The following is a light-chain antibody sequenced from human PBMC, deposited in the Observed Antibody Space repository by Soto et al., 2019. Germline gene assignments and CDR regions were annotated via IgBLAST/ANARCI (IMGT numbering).Light chain of an antibody. CDR3: SSYASSSTWV. Sequence: QSALTQPASVSGSPGQSITISCTGTSSDVGGFDSVSWYQQYPGKAPKLMMYEVSNRPSGVSIHFSGSKSGNTASLTISGLQAEDEAIYYCSSYASSSTWVFGGGTKVTVL. CDR1: SSDVGGFDS. V-gene: IGLV2-14*01. J-gene: IGLJ3*02. CDR2: EVS.